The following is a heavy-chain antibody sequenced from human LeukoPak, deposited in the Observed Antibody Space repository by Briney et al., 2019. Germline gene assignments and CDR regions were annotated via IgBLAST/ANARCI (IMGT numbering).Heavy chain of an antibody. CDR3: AKALSGSGSCIDY. D-gene: IGHD1-26*01. Sequence: GGSLRLSCAASGFTFSSYAMSWVRQAPGKGLEWVSTIRVSGGRTYYADSVKGRFTISRDNSNNTLYLQMNSLRAEDTAVYYCAKALSGSGSCIDYWGQGTLVTVSS. V-gene: IGHV3-23*01. CDR2: IRVSGGRT. J-gene: IGHJ4*02. CDR1: GFTFSSYA.